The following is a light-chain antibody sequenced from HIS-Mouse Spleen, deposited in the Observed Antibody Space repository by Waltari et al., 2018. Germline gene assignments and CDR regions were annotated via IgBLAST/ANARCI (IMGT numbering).Light chain of an antibody. Sequence: QSALTQPRSVSGSPGQSVTISCTGTSSDVGGYNYVSWYQQHPGTAPKRMMYDVSKRPSGVPDRFSGAKSGNTASLTSAGLQAEDEADYYCCSYAGSYTWVFGGGTKLTVL. CDR2: DVS. CDR3: CSYAGSYTWV. J-gene: IGLJ3*02. V-gene: IGLV2-11*01. CDR1: SSDVGGYNY.